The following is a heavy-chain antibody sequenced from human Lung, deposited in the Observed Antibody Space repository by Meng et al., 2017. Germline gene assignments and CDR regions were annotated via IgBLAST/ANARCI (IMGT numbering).Heavy chain of an antibody. Sequence: VHTQRSGPRLVQPSGALSLACAVSGDSITRTQWWSWLRQTPGKGLEWIGEISHSGSTVYRPSLQGRVSISLDKSNNEFSLKLTSVTAADTAVYYCARETLRELGLFHYWGQGILVTVSS. D-gene: IGHD1-7*01. J-gene: IGHJ4*02. V-gene: IGHV4-4*02. CDR1: GDSITRTQW. CDR2: ISHSGST. CDR3: ARETLRELGLFHY.